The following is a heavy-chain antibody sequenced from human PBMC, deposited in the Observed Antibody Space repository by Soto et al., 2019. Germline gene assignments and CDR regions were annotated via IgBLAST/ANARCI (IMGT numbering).Heavy chain of an antibody. CDR1: GFTFSSYA. CDR2: ISGSGGST. J-gene: IGHJ3*02. V-gene: IGHV3-23*01. D-gene: IGHD2-21*01. CDR3: AKGCGGDCYSAPSDAFDI. Sequence: GGSLRLSCAASGFTFSSYAMSWARQAPGKGLEWVSAISGSGGSTYYADSVKGRFTISRDNSKNTLYLQMNSLRAEDTAVYYCAKGCGGDCYSAPSDAFDIWGQGTMVTVSS.